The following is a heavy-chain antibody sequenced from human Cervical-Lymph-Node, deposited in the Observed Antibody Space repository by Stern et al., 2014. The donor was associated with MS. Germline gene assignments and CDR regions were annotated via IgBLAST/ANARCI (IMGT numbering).Heavy chain of an antibody. CDR2: ISSSSSYI. Sequence: VQLVESGGGLVKPGGSLRLSCAASGFTFSSYSMNWVRQAPGKGLEWVSSISSSSSYISYAESVKGRFTISRDNAKNSLYLQMTSLRAEDTAVYYCARLPLTYYYDSSGFTAPFDYWGQGTLVTVSS. V-gene: IGHV3-21*01. CDR3: ARLPLTYYYDSSGFTAPFDY. J-gene: IGHJ4*02. CDR1: GFTFSSYS. D-gene: IGHD3-22*01.